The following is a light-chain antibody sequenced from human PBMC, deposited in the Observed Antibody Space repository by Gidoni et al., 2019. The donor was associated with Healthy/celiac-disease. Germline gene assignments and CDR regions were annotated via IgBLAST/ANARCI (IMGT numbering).Light chain of an antibody. CDR3: QQYKNWTPLT. CDR2: GAS. V-gene: IGKV3-15*01. Sequence: EIVMTQSPATLSVSAGERATLSCRASQSVSSNLASYQQKPGQAPRLLIYGASTRTTGIPARFSGSGSGTEFALTISSLQSEDFAVYYCQQYKNWTPLTFGGGTKVEIK. J-gene: IGKJ4*01. CDR1: QSVSSN.